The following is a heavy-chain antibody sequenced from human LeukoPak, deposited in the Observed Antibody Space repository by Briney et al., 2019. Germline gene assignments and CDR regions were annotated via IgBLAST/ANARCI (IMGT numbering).Heavy chain of an antibody. D-gene: IGHD3-3*01. CDR1: GGSFSGYY. Sequence: PSETLSLTCAVYGGSFSGYYWSWIRQPPGKGLEWIGSIYHSGSTYYNPSLKSRVTISVDTSKNQFSLKLSSVTAADTAVYYCARGHYDFWSGYYDYDAFDIWGQGTMVTVSS. J-gene: IGHJ3*02. CDR2: IYHSGST. CDR3: ARGHYDFWSGYYDYDAFDI. V-gene: IGHV4-34*01.